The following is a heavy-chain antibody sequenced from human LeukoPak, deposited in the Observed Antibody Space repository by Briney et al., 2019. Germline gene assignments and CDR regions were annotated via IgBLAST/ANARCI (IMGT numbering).Heavy chain of an antibody. CDR1: GFTFSSYA. Sequence: GGSLRLSCAASGFTFSSYAMSWVRQAPGKGLEWVSAISGSGDSTYYADSVKGRFTISRDNSKNTLYLQMNSLRAEDTAVYYCARDLEYSNPFDYWGQGTLVTVSS. CDR2: ISGSGDST. D-gene: IGHD6-6*01. V-gene: IGHV3-23*01. CDR3: ARDLEYSNPFDY. J-gene: IGHJ4*02.